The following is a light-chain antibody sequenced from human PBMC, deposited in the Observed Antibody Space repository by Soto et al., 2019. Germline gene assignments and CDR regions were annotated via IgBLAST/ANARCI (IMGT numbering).Light chain of an antibody. CDR1: QSVSSSY. Sequence: EIVLTQSPGTLSLSPGERATLSCRASQSVSSSYLAWYQQKPGQAPRLLIYGASSRATGIPDRFSGSGSGPDFTLTISRLEPEDFAVYYCHRYDSSPLTFGGGATVEIK. V-gene: IGKV3-20*01. J-gene: IGKJ4*01. CDR3: HRYDSSPLT. CDR2: GAS.